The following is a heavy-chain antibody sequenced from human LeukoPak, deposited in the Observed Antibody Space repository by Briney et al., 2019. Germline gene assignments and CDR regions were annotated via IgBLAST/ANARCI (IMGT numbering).Heavy chain of an antibody. CDR1: GGTFSSYA. CDR2: IIPIFGIA. J-gene: IGHJ5*02. Sequence: SVKVSCKASGGTFSSYAISWVRQAPGQGLERMGRIIPIFGIANYAQKFQGRVTITADKSTSTAYMELSSLRSEDTAVYYCARDMGDTAMVTCWFDPWGQGTLVTVSS. D-gene: IGHD5-18*01. V-gene: IGHV1-69*04. CDR3: ARDMGDTAMVTCWFDP.